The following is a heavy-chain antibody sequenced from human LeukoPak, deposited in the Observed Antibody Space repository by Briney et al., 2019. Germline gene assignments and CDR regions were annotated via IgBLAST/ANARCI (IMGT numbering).Heavy chain of an antibody. CDR1: GFTFSSYG. D-gene: IGHD6-13*01. J-gene: IGHJ4*02. CDR2: ISGSGGST. CDR3: AKDGLRYSSNWFDY. V-gene: IGHV3-23*01. Sequence: GGSLRLSCAASGFTFSSYGMSWVRQAPGKGLEWVSAISGSGGSTYYADSVKGRFTISRDNSKNTLYLQMNSLRAEDTAVYYCAKDGLRYSSNWFDYWGQGTLVTVSS.